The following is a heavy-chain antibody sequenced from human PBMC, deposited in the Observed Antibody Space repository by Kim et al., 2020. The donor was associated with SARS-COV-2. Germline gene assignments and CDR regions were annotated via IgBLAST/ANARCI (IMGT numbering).Heavy chain of an antibody. CDR3: ARGSSGYYGGDVYYFDY. D-gene: IGHD3-22*01. Sequence: RKSRVTISVDTSKNQFSLKLSSVTAADAAVYYCARGSSGYYGGDVYYFDYWGQGTLVTVSS. V-gene: IGHV4-31*02. J-gene: IGHJ4*02.